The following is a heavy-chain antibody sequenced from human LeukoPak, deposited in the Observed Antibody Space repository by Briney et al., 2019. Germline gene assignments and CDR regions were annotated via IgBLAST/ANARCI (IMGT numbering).Heavy chain of an antibody. V-gene: IGHV1-69*05. CDR3: ARVRDGYNDAYDI. D-gene: IGHD5-24*01. CDR2: IIPIFGTA. Sequence: ASVKVSCKASGGTFSSYAISWVRQAPGQGLEWMGGIIPIFGTANYAQKFQGRVTMTRDTSTSTVYMELSSLKSEDTAVYYCARVRDGYNDAYDIWGQETMVTVSS. CDR1: GGTFSSYA. J-gene: IGHJ3*02.